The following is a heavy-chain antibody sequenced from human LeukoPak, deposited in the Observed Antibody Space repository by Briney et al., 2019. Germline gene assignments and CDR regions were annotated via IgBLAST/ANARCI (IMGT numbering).Heavy chain of an antibody. J-gene: IGHJ4*02. D-gene: IGHD2-21*02. Sequence: PSETLSLTCAVSGGSINNDNWWSWVRQPPGKGLEWIAEIHHSGSTNYNPSLKSRVTISVDTSKNQFSLKLSSVTAADTAVYYCARDWAYCGGDCYHDYWGQGTLVTVSS. CDR2: IHHSGST. CDR3: ARDWAYCGGDCYHDY. CDR1: GGSINNDNW. V-gene: IGHV4-4*02.